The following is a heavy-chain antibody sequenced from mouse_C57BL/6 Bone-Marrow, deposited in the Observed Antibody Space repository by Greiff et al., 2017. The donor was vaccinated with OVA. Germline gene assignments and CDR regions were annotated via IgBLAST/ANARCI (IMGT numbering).Heavy chain of an antibody. Sequence: VQLQQSGAELVRPGASVKLSCTASGFNIKDDYMHWVKQRPEQGLEWIGWIDPENGDTEYASKFQGKATITADTSSNTAYLQLSSLTSEDTAVYDGTTWGYDGYYFDYWGQGTTLTVSS. J-gene: IGHJ2*01. CDR2: IDPENGDT. D-gene: IGHD2-3*01. CDR3: TTWGYDGYYFDY. V-gene: IGHV14-4*01. CDR1: GFNIKDDY.